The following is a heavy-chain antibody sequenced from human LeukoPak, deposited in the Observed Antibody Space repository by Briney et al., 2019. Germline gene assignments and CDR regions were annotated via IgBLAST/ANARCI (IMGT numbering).Heavy chain of an antibody. J-gene: IGHJ3*01. D-gene: IGHD3-3*01. CDR3: ASLVGGYYPPVEAFDV. V-gene: IGHV3-74*01. CDR2: INGDGSTT. CDR1: GFSFRSCW. Sequence: GGSLRLSCAASGFSFRSCWMHWVRQAPGKELVWVSRINGDGSTTNYADSVRGRFTISRDNAKNTLYLQMNGLRADDSAVYFCASLVGGYYPPVEAFDVWGQGTMVTVSS.